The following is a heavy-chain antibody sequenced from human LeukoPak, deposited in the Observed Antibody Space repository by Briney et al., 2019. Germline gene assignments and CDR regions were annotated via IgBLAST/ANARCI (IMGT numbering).Heavy chain of an antibody. J-gene: IGHJ6*02. CDR1: GGSISSSY. CDR2: IDNSGGT. CDR3: ARAPLYSGGSGWSIYYFYAMDV. Sequence: SQTLSLTCTVSGGSISSSYWSWVRQPPGKGLEWIGYIDNSGGTNYNPSLKSRGTISLDTPKSQFSLKLSSVTAADTAVYYCARAPLYSGGSGWSIYYFYAMDVWGQGTTVTVSS. V-gene: IGHV4-59*01. D-gene: IGHD6-19*01.